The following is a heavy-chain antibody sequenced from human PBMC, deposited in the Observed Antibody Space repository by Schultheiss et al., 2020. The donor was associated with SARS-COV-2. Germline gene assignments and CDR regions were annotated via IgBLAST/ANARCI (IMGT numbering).Heavy chain of an antibody. Sequence: GGSLRLSCAASGFTFSSYSMNWVRQASGKGLEWVGRIRSKANSYATAYAASVKGRFTISRDDSKNTAYLQMNSLKTEDTAVYYCTRRTGYSGYDWGANYYYYYMDVWGKGTTVTVSS. CDR2: IRSKANSYAT. CDR1: GFTFSSYS. CDR3: TRRTGYSGYDWGANYYYYYMDV. D-gene: IGHD5-12*01. V-gene: IGHV3-73*01. J-gene: IGHJ6*03.